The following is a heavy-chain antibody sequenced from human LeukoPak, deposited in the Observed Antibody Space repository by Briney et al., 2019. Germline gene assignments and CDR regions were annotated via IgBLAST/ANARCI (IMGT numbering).Heavy chain of an antibody. Sequence: PGGSLRLSCAASGFKFDDYAMHWVRQAPGKGLEWVSGISWNSGSINYADSVKGRFTISRDNAKNSLHLQMNSLRAEDTAVYYCANVGADRSFDYWGQGTLVTVSS. CDR3: ANVGADRSFDY. V-gene: IGHV3-9*01. D-gene: IGHD1-26*01. CDR2: ISWNSGSI. CDR1: GFKFDDYA. J-gene: IGHJ4*02.